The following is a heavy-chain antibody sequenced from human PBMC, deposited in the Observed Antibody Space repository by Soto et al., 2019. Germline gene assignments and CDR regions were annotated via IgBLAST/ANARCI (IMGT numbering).Heavy chain of an antibody. CDR3: ARVIKPLPTYYYGMDV. J-gene: IGHJ6*02. CDR1: GGTFSSYA. Sequence: QVQLVQSGAEVKKPGSSVKVSCKASGGTFSSYAISWVRQAPGQGLEWMGGIIPIFGTANYAQKFQGRVTITADKSTSTAYMELSSLRSQDTAVYYCARVIKPLPTYYYGMDVWGQGTTVTVSS. CDR2: IIPIFGTA. V-gene: IGHV1-69*06.